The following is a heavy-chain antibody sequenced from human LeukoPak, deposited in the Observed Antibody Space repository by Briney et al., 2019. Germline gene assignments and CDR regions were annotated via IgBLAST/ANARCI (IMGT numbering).Heavy chain of an antibody. CDR3: ARGGSGYSIDY. CDR2: IYYSGST. J-gene: IGHJ4*02. Sequence: SGTLSLTCAVSGDSISSNNWWSWVRQPPGKGLEWIGYIYYSGSTNYNSSLKSRVTISVDTSKNQFSLKLNSVTAADTAVYYCARGGSGYSIDYWGQGTLVTVSS. D-gene: IGHD1-26*01. CDR1: GDSISSNNW. V-gene: IGHV4-4*02.